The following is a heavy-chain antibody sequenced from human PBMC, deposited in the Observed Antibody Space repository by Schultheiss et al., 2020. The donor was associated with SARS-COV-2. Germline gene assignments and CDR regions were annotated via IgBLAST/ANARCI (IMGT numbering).Heavy chain of an antibody. D-gene: IGHD2-2*01. CDR3: AREGQDIVVVPAAFNWFDP. CDR2: INHSGST. J-gene: IGHJ5*02. CDR1: GGSFSGYY. Sequence: SETLSLTCAVYGGSFSGYYWSWIRQPPGKGLEWIGEINHSGSTNYNPSLKSRVTISVDTSKNQFSLKLSSVTAADTAVYYCAREGQDIVVVPAAFNWFDPWGQGTLVTVSS. V-gene: IGHV4-34*01.